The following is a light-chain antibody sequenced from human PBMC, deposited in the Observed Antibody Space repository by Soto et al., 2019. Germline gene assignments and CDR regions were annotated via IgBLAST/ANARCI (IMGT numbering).Light chain of an antibody. CDR1: SSDVGIYNY. Sequence: SGLAQPASVSGSPGQSISISCTGSSSDVGIYNYVSWYQQHPGKVPKLIIYEVTNRPSGVSNRFSGSKSGNTASLTISGLQAEDEADYYCSSYTTSSTRVFGTGTKVTV. CDR2: EVT. J-gene: IGLJ1*01. V-gene: IGLV2-14*01. CDR3: SSYTTSSTRV.